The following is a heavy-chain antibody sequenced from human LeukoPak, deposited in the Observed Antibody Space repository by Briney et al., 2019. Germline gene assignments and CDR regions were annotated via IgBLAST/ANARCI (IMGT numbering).Heavy chain of an antibody. Sequence: ASVKVSCKASGGTFSTYAISWVRQAPGQGLEWMGGIIPIFGTANYAQKFQGRVTITTDESTSTAYMELSSLRSEDTAVYYCGGGISWTYNGFDPWGQGNLVTVSS. CDR2: IIPIFGTA. CDR1: GGTFSTYA. CDR3: GGGISWTYNGFDP. J-gene: IGHJ5*02. V-gene: IGHV1-69*05. D-gene: IGHD6-13*01.